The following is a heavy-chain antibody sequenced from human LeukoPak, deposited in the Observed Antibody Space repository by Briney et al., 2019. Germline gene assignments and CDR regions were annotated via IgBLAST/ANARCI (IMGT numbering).Heavy chain of an antibody. D-gene: IGHD1-26*01. CDR3: ARDLLIVGVKGGYYYGMDV. J-gene: IGHJ6*02. CDR1: GYTFTGCY. CDR2: INPNSGGT. V-gene: IGHV1-2*02. Sequence: ASVKVSCKASGYTFTGCYMHWVRQAPGQGLEWMGWINPNSGGTNYAQKFQGRVTMTRDTSISTAYMELSRLRSDDTAVYYCARDLLIVGVKGGYYYGMDVWGQGTTVTVSS.